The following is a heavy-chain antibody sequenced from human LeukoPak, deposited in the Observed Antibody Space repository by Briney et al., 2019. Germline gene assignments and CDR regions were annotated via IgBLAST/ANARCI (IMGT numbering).Heavy chain of an antibody. V-gene: IGHV3-23*01. J-gene: IGHJ4*02. CDR1: GFTFSSYA. D-gene: IGHD6-19*01. CDR3: ASRPIAVAGKPNYCFDY. Sequence: AGGSLRLSCAASGFTFSSYAITWGRQAPGKGLEWVSAINENGGSTQYADSVKGRFTISRDNSKNTLYLQMNSLRAEDTAVYYCASRPIAVAGKPNYCFDYWGQGTLVTVSS. CDR2: INENGGST.